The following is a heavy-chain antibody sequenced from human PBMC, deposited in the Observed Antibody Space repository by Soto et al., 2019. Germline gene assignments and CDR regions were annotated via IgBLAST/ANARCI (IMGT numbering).Heavy chain of an antibody. D-gene: IGHD3-10*01. CDR1: GFTFSSYA. J-gene: IGHJ6*03. V-gene: IGHV3-23*01. Sequence: GGSLRLSCAASGFTFSSYAMSWVRQAPGKGLEWVSAISGSGGSTYYADSVKGRFTISRDNSKNTLYLQMNSLRAEDTAVYYCAKASEEDVLWFGESLPGYYYMDVWGKGTTVTVSS. CDR2: ISGSGGST. CDR3: AKASEEDVLWFGESLPGYYYMDV.